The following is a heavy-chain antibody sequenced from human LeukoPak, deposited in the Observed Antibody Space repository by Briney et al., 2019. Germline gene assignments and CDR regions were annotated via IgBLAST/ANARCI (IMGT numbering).Heavy chain of an antibody. J-gene: IGHJ5*02. CDR3: ARNHPQGYGDYVGDWFDP. D-gene: IGHD4-17*01. CDR2: FDPEDGET. CDR1: GYTLTELS. V-gene: IGHV1-24*01. Sequence: ASVKVSCKVSGYTLTELSMHWVRQAPGKGLEWMGGFDPEDGETIYAQKFQGRVTITADKSTSTAYMELSSLRSEDTAVYYCARNHPQGYGDYVGDWFDPWGQGTQVTVSS.